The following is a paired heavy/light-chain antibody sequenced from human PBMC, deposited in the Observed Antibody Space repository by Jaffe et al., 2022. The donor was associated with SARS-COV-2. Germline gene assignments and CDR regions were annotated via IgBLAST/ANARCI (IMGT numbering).Light chain of an antibody. Sequence: QSALTQPRSVSGSPGQSVTISCTGTSSDVGGYNFVSWYQQHPGKAPKLMIYDVSERPSGVPDRFSGSKSGNTASLSISGLQAEDEADYSCCSYAGSYVVFGGGTKLTVL. J-gene: IGLJ2*01. CDR2: DVS. CDR1: SSDVGGYNF. V-gene: IGLV2-11*01. CDR3: CSYAGSYVV.
Heavy chain of an antibody. Sequence: QVQLQESGPGLVKPSDTLSLTCTVSDYSITTSNWWAWIRQPPGKGLEHIAYISYIGSTNYNPSLKSRVIMSVDTSKNQFSLKLRSVTPVDTAIYYCARWVGGSSGRWFDPWGQGTLVTVSS. J-gene: IGHJ5*02. D-gene: IGHD6-13*01. CDR2: ISYIGST. CDR3: ARWVGGSSGRWFDP. CDR1: DYSITTSNW. V-gene: IGHV4-28*01.